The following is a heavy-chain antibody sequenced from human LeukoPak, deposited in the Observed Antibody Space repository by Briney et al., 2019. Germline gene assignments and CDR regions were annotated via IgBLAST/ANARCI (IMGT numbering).Heavy chain of an antibody. CDR1: GYSFTSYW. J-gene: IGHJ5*02. D-gene: IGHD2-2*01. Sequence: GESLKTSCKGSGYSFTSYWIGWVRQMPGKGLKWMGIIYPGDSHTRYSPSFQGQVTISADKSISTAYLQWSSLKASDTAMYYCARGVVVPAAIGPAWFDPWGQGPLVTVSS. V-gene: IGHV5-51*01. CDR3: ARGVVVPAAIGPAWFDP. CDR2: IYPGDSHT.